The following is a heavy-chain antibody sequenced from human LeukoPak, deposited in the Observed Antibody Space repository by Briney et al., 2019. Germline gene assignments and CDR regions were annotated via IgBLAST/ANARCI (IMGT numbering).Heavy chain of an antibody. Sequence: GGSLSLSCAASGFTFSSYAMHWVRQAPGKGLEWVAVISYDGSNKYYADSVKGRFTISRDNSKNTVYLEMNSLVPEDTAVYYCAKDDSGSSNLRFYNYYMDVWGKGTTVIVSS. V-gene: IGHV3-30-3*01. J-gene: IGHJ6*03. CDR1: GFTFSSYA. CDR2: ISYDGSNK. CDR3: AKDDSGSSNLRFYNYYMDV. D-gene: IGHD2-2*01.